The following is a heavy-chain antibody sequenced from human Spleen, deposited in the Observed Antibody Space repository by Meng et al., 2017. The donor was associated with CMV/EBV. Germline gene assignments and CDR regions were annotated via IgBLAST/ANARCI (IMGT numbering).Heavy chain of an antibody. CDR2: MNANSGHT. J-gene: IGHJ6*02. Sequence: ASVKVSCKASGYTFTSYDINWARQATGQGLEWMGGMNANSGHTGYSQNFQGRVTLTWDTSISTAYMELSSLRSEDTAVYYCASQILHSRSSHFPYYYAMDVWGQGTTVTVSS. CDR3: ASQILHSRSSHFPYYYAMDV. CDR1: GYTFTSYD. D-gene: IGHD6-6*01. V-gene: IGHV1-8*01.